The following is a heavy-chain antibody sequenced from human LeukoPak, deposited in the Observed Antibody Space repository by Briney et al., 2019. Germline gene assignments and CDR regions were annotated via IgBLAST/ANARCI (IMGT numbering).Heavy chain of an antibody. CDR2: ITGSGGDT. CDR1: GFTFNNYA. CDR3: AKGSHDPRPYYFDF. J-gene: IGHJ4*02. D-gene: IGHD3-3*01. V-gene: IGHV3-23*01. Sequence: GGSLRLSCAASGFTFNNYAMSWVRQAPGKGLEWVSAITGSGGDTYHADSVKGRFTISRDNSKNTLYLQMNSLRAEDTALYYCAKGSHDPRPYYFDFWGQEILVTVSS.